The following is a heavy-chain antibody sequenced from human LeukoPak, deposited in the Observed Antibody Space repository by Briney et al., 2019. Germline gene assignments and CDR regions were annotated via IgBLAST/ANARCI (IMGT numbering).Heavy chain of an antibody. CDR3: ARDRRVGATPYYFDY. CDR2: IYYSGST. CDR1: GGSISSYY. Sequence: SETLSLTCTVSGGSISSYYWSWIRQPPGTGLEWIGYIYYSGSTNYNPPLKSRVTISVDTSKNQFSLKLSSVTAADTAVYYCARDRRVGATPYYFDYWGQGTLVTVSS. J-gene: IGHJ4*02. V-gene: IGHV4-59*01. D-gene: IGHD1-26*01.